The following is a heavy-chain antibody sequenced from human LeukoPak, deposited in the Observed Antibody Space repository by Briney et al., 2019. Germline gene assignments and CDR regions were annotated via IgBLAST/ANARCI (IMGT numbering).Heavy chain of an antibody. D-gene: IGHD2-15*01. CDR2: ISGSGGST. J-gene: IGHJ4*02. Sequence: GGSLRLSCAASGFTFSSYAMSWVRQAPGKGLEWVSAISGSGGSTYYADSVKGRFTISRDNSKNTLYLQMNSLRAEDTAVYYCAKAMRRYCSGGSCAESHYWGQGTLVTVSS. V-gene: IGHV3-23*01. CDR1: GFTFSSYA. CDR3: AKAMRRYCSGGSCAESHY.